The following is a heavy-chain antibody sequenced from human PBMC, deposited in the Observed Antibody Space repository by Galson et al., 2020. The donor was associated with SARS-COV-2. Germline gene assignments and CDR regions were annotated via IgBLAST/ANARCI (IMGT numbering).Heavy chain of an antibody. CDR3: AHTRSEYDLGSYQLAHFDP. V-gene: IGHV2-5*02. CDR2: IYWDDDE. J-gene: IGHJ5*02. Sequence: ESGPTLVKPTQTLTLTCSFSGFSLSTDGVGVGWIRQPPGKALEWLAVIYWDDDERYSPSLKSRLTVTKDTSKNQVVLTLTNMDLVDTATYYCAHTRSEYDLGSYQLAHFDPCGQGALVTVSS. D-gene: IGHD3-10*01. CDR1: GFSLSTDGVG.